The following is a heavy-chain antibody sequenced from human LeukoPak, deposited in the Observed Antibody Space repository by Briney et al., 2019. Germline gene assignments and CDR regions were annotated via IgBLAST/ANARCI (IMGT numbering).Heavy chain of an antibody. CDR3: ARVSLGTVTSYYYYGMDV. Sequence: PSETLSLTCTVSGGSISSGDYYWSWIRQPPGKGLEWIGYIYYSGSTYYNPSLKSRVTISVDTSKNQFSLKLSSVTAADTAVYYCARVSLGTVTSYYYYGMDVWGQGTTVTVSS. J-gene: IGHJ6*02. CDR1: GGSISSGDYY. V-gene: IGHV4-30-4*01. CDR2: IYYSGST. D-gene: IGHD4-17*01.